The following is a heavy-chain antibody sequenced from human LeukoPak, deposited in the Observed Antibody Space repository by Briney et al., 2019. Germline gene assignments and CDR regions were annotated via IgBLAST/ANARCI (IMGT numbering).Heavy chain of an antibody. CDR1: GFTFSSYG. D-gene: IGHD2-15*01. V-gene: IGHV3-30*02. CDR2: IRYDGSNK. J-gene: IGHJ3*02. CDR3: ARELVAAYGAFDI. Sequence: PGGSLRLSCAASGFTFSSYGMHWVRQAPGKGLEWVAFIRYDGSNKYYADSVKGRFTISRDNAKNSLYLQMNSLRAEDTAVYYCARELVAAYGAFDIWGQGTMVTVSS.